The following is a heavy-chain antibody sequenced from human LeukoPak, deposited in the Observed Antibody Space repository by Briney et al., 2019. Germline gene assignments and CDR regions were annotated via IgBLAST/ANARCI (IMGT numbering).Heavy chain of an antibody. Sequence: PSETLSLTCAVYGGSFSGYYWSWIRQPPGKGLEWIGETNHSGSTNYNPSLKSRVTISVDTSKNQFSLKLSSVTAADTAVYYCARGQGIVVPAAPGYYMDVWGKGTTVTVSS. CDR1: GGSFSGYY. V-gene: IGHV4-34*01. CDR2: TNHSGST. J-gene: IGHJ6*03. CDR3: ARGQGIVVPAAPGYYMDV. D-gene: IGHD2-2*01.